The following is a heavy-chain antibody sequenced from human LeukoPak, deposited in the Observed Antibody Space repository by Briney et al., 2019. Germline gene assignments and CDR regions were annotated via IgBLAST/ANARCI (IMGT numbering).Heavy chain of an antibody. CDR1: GYTFASYG. CDR2: IYPGDSDT. Sequence: ASVKVSCKASGYTFASYGISWVRQAPGQGLEWMGIIYPGDSDTRYSPSFQGRVTISADKSISTAYLQWSSLKASDTAMYYCARLRATDGRVFDYWGQGTLVTVSS. D-gene: IGHD1-26*01. CDR3: ARLRATDGRVFDY. J-gene: IGHJ4*02. V-gene: IGHV5-51*01.